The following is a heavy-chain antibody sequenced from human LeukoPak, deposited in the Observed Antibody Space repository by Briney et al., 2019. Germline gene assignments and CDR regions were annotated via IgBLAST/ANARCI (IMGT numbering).Heavy chain of an antibody. Sequence: SETLSLTCTVSGGSISNYYLSWIRQPAGKGLEWIGRIYSRVTTYNPSLKSRVTMSADTSRNHVSLTLNSVTAADTAVYYCARDSGTTGEVRFDPWGQGTLVTVSS. D-gene: IGHD3-10*01. V-gene: IGHV4-4*07. J-gene: IGHJ5*02. CDR1: GGSISNYY. CDR3: ARDSGTTGEVRFDP. CDR2: IYSRVT.